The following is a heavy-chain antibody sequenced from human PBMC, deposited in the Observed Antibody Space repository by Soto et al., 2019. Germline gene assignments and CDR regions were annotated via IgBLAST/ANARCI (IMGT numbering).Heavy chain of an antibody. D-gene: IGHD4-17*01. CDR1: GGSISSGGYS. V-gene: IGHV4-30-2*01. Sequence: QLQLQESGSGLVKPSQTLSLTCAVSGGSISSGGYSWSWIRQPPGKGLEWIGYIYHSGSTYYNPSLKSRVTVSVDRSKNQFSLKLSSVTAADTSVYYCARAHYGDYGYGMDVWGQGTTVTVSS. J-gene: IGHJ6*02. CDR3: ARAHYGDYGYGMDV. CDR2: IYHSGST.